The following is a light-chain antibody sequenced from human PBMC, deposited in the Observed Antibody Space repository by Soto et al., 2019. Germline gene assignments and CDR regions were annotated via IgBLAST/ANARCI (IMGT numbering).Light chain of an antibody. V-gene: IGKV1-9*01. CDR2: AAS. CDR1: QGISSY. CDR3: QQLNGYPIT. Sequence: IQLTQSPSFLSASVGDRVTITCRASQGISSYLAWYQQKPGKAPKLLIYAASTLQSGVPSRFSGSGSGTEFTLTISSLQPEDFATYYCQQLNGYPITFGQGTRLEIK. J-gene: IGKJ5*01.